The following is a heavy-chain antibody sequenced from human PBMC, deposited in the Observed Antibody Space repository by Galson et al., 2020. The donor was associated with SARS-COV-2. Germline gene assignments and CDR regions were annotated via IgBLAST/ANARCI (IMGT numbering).Heavy chain of an antibody. CDR2: IWYDGSKK. CDR3: AREAEVTSAGNSLDY. J-gene: IGHJ4*02. V-gene: IGHV3-33*01. D-gene: IGHD6-13*01. Sequence: GSLRLSCAASGFTFRSYGMHWVRQAPGKGLEWVAVIWYDGSKKYYADFVKGRFTISRDNSKNTLYLQMNSLRAEDTALLYCAREAEVTSAGNSLDYWGQGTLVTFSS. CDR1: GFTFRSYG.